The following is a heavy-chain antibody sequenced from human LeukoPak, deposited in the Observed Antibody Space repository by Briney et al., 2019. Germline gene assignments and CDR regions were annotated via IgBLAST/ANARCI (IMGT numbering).Heavy chain of an antibody. Sequence: GASVKVSCKASGHTFTSYVMSWVRQAPGQGLEWMGRINTNTGNPTYAQGFTGRFGFSLDTSVSTTYLQISSLKAEDTAVYYCARGPPPEQLVVGGFDYWGQGTLVTVSS. D-gene: IGHD6-6*01. V-gene: IGHV7-4-1*02. CDR2: INTNTGNP. CDR1: GHTFTSYV. CDR3: ARGPPPEQLVVGGFDY. J-gene: IGHJ4*02.